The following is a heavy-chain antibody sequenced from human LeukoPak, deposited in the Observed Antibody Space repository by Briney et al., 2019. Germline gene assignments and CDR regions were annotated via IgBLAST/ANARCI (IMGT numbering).Heavy chain of an antibody. CDR2: MNPNSGNT. D-gene: IGHD3-22*01. Sequence: ASVKVSCKASGYTFTSYDINWVRQATGQGLEWMGWMNPNSGNTGYAQKFQGRVTMTRNTSISTAYMELSSLRSEDTAVYHCASYYDSSGYYSSDIWGQGTMVTVSS. J-gene: IGHJ3*02. V-gene: IGHV1-8*01. CDR3: ASYYDSSGYYSSDI. CDR1: GYTFTSYD.